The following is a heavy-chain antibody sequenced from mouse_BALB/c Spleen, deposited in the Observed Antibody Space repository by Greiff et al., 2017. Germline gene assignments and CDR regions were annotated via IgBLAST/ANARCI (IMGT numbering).Heavy chain of an antibody. CDR3: NAEAPYGNYAYWYFDV. CDR1: GFNIKDYY. Sequence: VQLQQSGAELVRSGASVKLSCTASGFNIKDYYMHWVKQRPEQGLEWIGWIDPENGDTEYAPKFQGKATMTADTSSNTAYLQLSSLTSEDTAVYYCNAEAPYGNYAYWYFDVWGAGTTVTVSS. V-gene: IGHV14-4*02. J-gene: IGHJ1*01. CDR2: IDPENGDT. D-gene: IGHD2-1*01.